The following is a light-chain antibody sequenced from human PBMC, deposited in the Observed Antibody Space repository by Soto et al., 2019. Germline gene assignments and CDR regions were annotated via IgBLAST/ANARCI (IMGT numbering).Light chain of an antibody. V-gene: IGLV1-51*01. CDR3: GSWDSSLSAYV. CDR1: SSNIGGNS. J-gene: IGLJ1*01. Sequence: QSVLTQPPSVSAAPGQKVTISCSGSSSNIGGNSVSWYQQLPGTAPKLLIYDDNTRPSGIPDRLSGSKSGTSATLGITGFQTGDEADYYCGSWDSSLSAYVFGTGTKVTVL. CDR2: DDN.